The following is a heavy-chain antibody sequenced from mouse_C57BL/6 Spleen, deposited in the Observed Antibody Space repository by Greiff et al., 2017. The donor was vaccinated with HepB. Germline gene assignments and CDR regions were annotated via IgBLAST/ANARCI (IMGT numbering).Heavy chain of an antibody. CDR3: ARSRDYGRGFAY. CDR2: IHPNSGST. Sequence: QVQLQQPGAELVKPGASVKLSCKASGYTFTSYWMHWVKQRPGQGLEWIGMIHPNSGSTNYNEKFKSKATLTVDKSSSTAYMQLSSLTSEDSAVYYCARSRDYGRGFAYWGQGTTLTVSS. V-gene: IGHV1-64*01. J-gene: IGHJ2*01. D-gene: IGHD1-1*01. CDR1: GYTFTSYW.